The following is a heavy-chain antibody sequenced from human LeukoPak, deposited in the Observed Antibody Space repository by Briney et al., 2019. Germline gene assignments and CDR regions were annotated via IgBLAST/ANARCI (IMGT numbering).Heavy chain of an antibody. CDR1: GGTFSSYA. V-gene: IGHV1-69*05. CDR2: IIPIFGTA. D-gene: IGHD1-26*01. J-gene: IGHJ6*03. CDR3: ASIKSGSYSYYYMDV. Sequence: ASVEVSCKASGGTFSSYAISWVRQAPGQGLEWMGGIIPIFGTANYVQKFQGRVTITTDESTSTAYMELSSLRSEDTAVYYCASIKSGSYSYYYMDVWGKGTTVTVSS.